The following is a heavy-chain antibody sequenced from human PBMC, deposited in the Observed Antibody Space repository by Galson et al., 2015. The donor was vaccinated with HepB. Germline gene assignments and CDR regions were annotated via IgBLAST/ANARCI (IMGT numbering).Heavy chain of an antibody. J-gene: IGHJ4*02. CDR1: GVTFSDYY. CDR2: ISYDATTQ. V-gene: IGHV3-30*03. Sequence: SLRLSCAASGVTFSDYYMGWVRQAPGRGLEWAAAISYDATTQQQADTVRGRVTISRDNSNNTLFLQMSGLGPDDTAVYFCATDLLDRESTGYYFPSPGLDRWGQGTPVTVSS. CDR3: ATDLLDRESTGYYFPSPGLDR. D-gene: IGHD3-3*01.